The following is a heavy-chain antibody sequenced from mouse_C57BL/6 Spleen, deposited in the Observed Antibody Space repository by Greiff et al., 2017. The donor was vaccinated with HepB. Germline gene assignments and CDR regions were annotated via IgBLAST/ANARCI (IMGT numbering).Heavy chain of an antibody. Sequence: EVKLVESGGGLVKPGGSLKLSCAASGFTFSDYGMHWVRQAPEKGLEWVAYISSGSSTIYYADTVKGRFTISRDNAKNTLFLQMTSRRSEDTAMYYCARNWDRGAMDYWGQGTSVTVSS. V-gene: IGHV5-17*01. J-gene: IGHJ4*01. CDR3: ARNWDRGAMDY. CDR2: ISSGSSTI. D-gene: IGHD4-1*01. CDR1: GFTFSDYG.